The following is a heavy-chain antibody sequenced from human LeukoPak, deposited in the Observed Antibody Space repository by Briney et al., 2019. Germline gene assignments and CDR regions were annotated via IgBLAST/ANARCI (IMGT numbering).Heavy chain of an antibody. CDR2: LCSSSSYI. V-gene: IGHV3-21*01. CDR3: ARDSRGATYAYYYYMDV. Sequence: PGGALRLSCAAPGFTFSSYSLNWVRQAPGEGLEWVSFLCSSSSYIYYADSVKGRFTISRDNAKNSLYLQMNSLRAEDTAVYYCARDSRGATYAYYYYMDVWGKGTTVTVSS. CDR1: GFTFSSYS. J-gene: IGHJ6*03. D-gene: IGHD1-26*01.